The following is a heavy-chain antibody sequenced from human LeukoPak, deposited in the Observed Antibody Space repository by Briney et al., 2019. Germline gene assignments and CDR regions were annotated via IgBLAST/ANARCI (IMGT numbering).Heavy chain of an antibody. D-gene: IGHD5-12*01. J-gene: IGHJ4*02. CDR1: RITFSIYT. Sequence: GGSLRLSCAASRITFSIYTMSWVRQAPGKGLEWVSAIVGSGRNTYYADSVKGRFTISRDNSKNTLYLQMNSLRAEDTAVYHCAKEGGYDGVDWWGQGTLVTVSS. V-gene: IGHV3-23*01. CDR3: AKEGGYDGVDW. CDR2: IVGSGRNT.